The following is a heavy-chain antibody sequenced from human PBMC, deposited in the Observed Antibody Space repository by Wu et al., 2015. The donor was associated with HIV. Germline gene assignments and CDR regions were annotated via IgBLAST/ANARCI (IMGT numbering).Heavy chain of an antibody. CDR3: ARAGGFCSGTSCLDL. CDR1: AYSFIDHY. CDR2: INPSSGST. D-gene: IGHD2-2*03. V-gene: IGHV1-46*01. Sequence: QVQLVQSGAEVKRPGASVKISCKASAYSFIDHYIHWVRQAPGHGLEWVGIINPSSGSTSYAQNFKGRVAMTRDTSTVTVYMELSSLRSEDTALYSCARAGGFCSGTSCLDLWGQGTLVTVFS. J-gene: IGHJ5*02.